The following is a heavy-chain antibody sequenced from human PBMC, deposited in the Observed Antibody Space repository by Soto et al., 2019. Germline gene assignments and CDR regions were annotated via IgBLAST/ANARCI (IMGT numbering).Heavy chain of an antibody. J-gene: IGHJ4*02. CDR1: GGSISSYY. V-gene: IGHV4-59*01. D-gene: IGHD4-17*01. CDR2: IYYSGNT. CDR3: XXXYGDHLDY. Sequence: QVQLQESGPGLVKPSETLSLTCTVSGGSISSYYWSWIRQPPGKGLEWIGYIYYSGNTNYNPSLXXXXXXXXXXXXXXXXXXXXXXXXXXXAXXXXXXXYGDHLDYWGQGPLVTVSS.